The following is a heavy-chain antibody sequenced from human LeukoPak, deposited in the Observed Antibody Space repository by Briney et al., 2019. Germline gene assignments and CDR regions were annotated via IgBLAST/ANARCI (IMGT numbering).Heavy chain of an antibody. D-gene: IGHD2-21*02. J-gene: IGHJ4*02. CDR3: ARVTSILLFDY. Sequence: SETLSLTCTVSGGSISSSRYSWGWIRQPPGKGLEWIGTIYYSGSTYYNPSLKSRVTISVDTSKNQFSLRLSSVTAADTAVYYCARVTSILLFDYWGQGTLVTVSS. CDR1: GGSISSSRYS. V-gene: IGHV4-39*01. CDR2: IYYSGST.